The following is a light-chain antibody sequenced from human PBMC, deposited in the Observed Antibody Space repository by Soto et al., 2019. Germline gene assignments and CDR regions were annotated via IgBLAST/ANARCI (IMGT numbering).Light chain of an antibody. CDR3: HQYGSSPPYT. V-gene: IGKV3-20*01. CDR1: QSFSSGY. Sequence: DIVLTQSPGTLSLSPGERATLSCRASQSFSSGYLAWYQQKPGQAPRLLIYGASTRATDIPDRFSGSESGTEFTLTISSLEPEDFAVYYCHQYGSSPPYTFGQGTKLAI. J-gene: IGKJ2*01. CDR2: GAS.